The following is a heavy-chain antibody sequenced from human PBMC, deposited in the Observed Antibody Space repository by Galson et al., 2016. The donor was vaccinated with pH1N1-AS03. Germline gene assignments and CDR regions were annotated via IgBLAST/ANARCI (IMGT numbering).Heavy chain of an antibody. Sequence: SLRLSCAAPGFIFTSYTMHWVRQAPGKGLEWVAVISFDGNNRYYMDSVKDRFSISRDDSKNTLYLQMNSLRAEDTAVYYCAKAAEFASTTYDFEYWGQGTLVTVTS. J-gene: IGHJ4*02. D-gene: IGHD5/OR15-5a*01. CDR3: AKAAEFASTTYDFEY. CDR1: GFIFTSYT. V-gene: IGHV3-30*18. CDR2: ISFDGNNR.